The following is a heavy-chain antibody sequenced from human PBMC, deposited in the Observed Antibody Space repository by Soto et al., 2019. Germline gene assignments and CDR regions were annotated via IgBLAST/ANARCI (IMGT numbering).Heavy chain of an antibody. CDR2: IYHSGST. J-gene: IGHJ5*02. D-gene: IGHD6-19*01. V-gene: IGHV4-39*01. CDR1: GGSISSSSYF. CDR3: ARHYSSGSRNWFDP. Sequence: PSETLSLTCIVSGGSISSSSYFWVWVRQPPGKGLEWIGSIYHSGSTYYNPSLRSRVTISVDTSKNQFSLKLSSVTAADTAVFYCARHYSSGSRNWFDPWGQGTLVTVSS.